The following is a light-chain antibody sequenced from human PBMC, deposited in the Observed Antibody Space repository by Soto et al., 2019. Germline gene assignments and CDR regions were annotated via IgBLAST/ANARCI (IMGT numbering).Light chain of an antibody. V-gene: IGKV1-27*01. CDR2: AAS. Sequence: DIQRTQSPSSLSAAVVDRVTITCRSSLCINPYLDWYQQKPGTVPKLLIYAASTLQSAVPSRFRGSRSGTDVTLTSSSRQPEDVATYYCQHYNSAPRTFGQGTKVESK. CDR1: LCINPY. CDR3: QHYNSAPRT. J-gene: IGKJ1*01.